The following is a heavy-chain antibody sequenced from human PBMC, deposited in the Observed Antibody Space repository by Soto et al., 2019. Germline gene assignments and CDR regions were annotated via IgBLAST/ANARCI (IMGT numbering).Heavy chain of an antibody. CDR3: AKGNYYDSSGYYYYYYYGMDV. J-gene: IGHJ6*02. CDR2: ISYDGSNK. V-gene: IGHV3-30*18. D-gene: IGHD3-22*01. Sequence: GGSLRLSCAASGFTFSSYGMHWVRQAPGKGLEWVAVISYDGSNKYYADSVKGRFTISRDNSKNTLYLQMNSLRAEDTAVYYCAKGNYYDSSGYYYYYYYGMDVWGQGTTVTVSS. CDR1: GFTFSSYG.